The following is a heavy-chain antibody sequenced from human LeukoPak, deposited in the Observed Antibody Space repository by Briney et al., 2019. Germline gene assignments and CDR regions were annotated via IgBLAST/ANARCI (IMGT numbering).Heavy chain of an antibody. CDR3: ARDYGSGRGVEISYYHYGMDV. Sequence: PGRSLTLSCAASGFTFSTYGMHWVRQAPGKGLEWVAVIWYDGTNEYYADSVKGRFTISRDNSKNTLYLQMNSLRAEDTALYFCARDYGSGRGVEISYYHYGMDVWAKGPRSPSP. CDR2: IWYDGTNE. J-gene: IGHJ6*02. V-gene: IGHV3-33*01. CDR1: GFTFSTYG. D-gene: IGHD3-10*01.